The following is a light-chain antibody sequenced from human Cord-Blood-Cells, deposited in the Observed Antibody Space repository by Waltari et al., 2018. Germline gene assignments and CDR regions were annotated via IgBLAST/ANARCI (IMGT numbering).Light chain of an antibody. CDR1: QSISSY. Sequence: DIQMTQSPSSLSASVGDRVTITCRASQSISSYLNWYQQKPGKAPKLLIYAASSLQSGVPSRFSGGGSGTDFTLTISRLQPEDFATYYCQQSYSTSITFGQGTRLEIK. CDR3: QQSYSTSIT. J-gene: IGKJ5*01. V-gene: IGKV1-39*01. CDR2: AAS.